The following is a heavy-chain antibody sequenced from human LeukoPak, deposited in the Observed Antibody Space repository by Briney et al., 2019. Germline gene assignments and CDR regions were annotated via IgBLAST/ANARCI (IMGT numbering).Heavy chain of an antibody. CDR3: ARDGMNAFDI. J-gene: IGHJ3*02. CDR2: INPSGGST. D-gene: IGHD1-14*01. V-gene: IGHV1-46*01. CDR1: GYTFTSYY. Sequence: ASVKVSCKASGYTFTSYYMHWVRQAPGQGLEWMGIINPSGGSTSYAQKFQGRVTMTRDTSISTAYMELSRLRSDDTAVYYCARDGMNAFDIWGQGTMVTVSS.